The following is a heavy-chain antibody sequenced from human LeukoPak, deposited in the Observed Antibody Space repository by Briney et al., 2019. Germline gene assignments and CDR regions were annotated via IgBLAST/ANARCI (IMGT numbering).Heavy chain of an antibody. CDR2: IIPIFGTA. CDR1: GGTFSSYA. J-gene: IGHJ4*02. D-gene: IGHD1-26*01. V-gene: IGHV1-69*13. CDR3: ASPPEWEPTYFDY. Sequence: SVKVSCKASGGTFSSYAISWVRQAPGQGLEWMGGIIPIFGTANYAQKFQGRVTITADESTSTAYMELSSLRSEDTAVYYCASPPEWEPTYFDYWGQGTLVTVSS.